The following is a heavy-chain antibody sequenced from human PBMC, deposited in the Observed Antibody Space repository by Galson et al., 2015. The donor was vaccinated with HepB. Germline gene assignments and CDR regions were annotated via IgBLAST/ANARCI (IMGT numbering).Heavy chain of an antibody. V-gene: IGHV4-30-2*01. CDR3: GRGGVLGDYQAY. Sequence: TLSLTCGVSGGSISSADYSWGWIRQPPGKGLEWIGHINRFGSTYYNPSLKSRVTISVDTSKNQFSLKLTSVTAADTAVYYCGRGGVLGDYQAYWGQGTLVTVSS. J-gene: IGHJ4*02. CDR1: GGSISSADYS. D-gene: IGHD4-17*01. CDR2: INRFGST.